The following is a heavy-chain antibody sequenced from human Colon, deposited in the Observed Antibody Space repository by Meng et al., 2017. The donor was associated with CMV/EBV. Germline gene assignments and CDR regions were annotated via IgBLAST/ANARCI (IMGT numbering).Heavy chain of an antibody. V-gene: IGHV3-49*04. CDR3: TRDIVATITHDD. D-gene: IGHD5-12*01. J-gene: IGHJ4*02. CDR2: IRSKAYGGTT. CDR1: GFTCGDYA. Sequence: GGSLRLSCPTSGFTCGDYAMSWVRQAPGKGLEWVGFIRSKAYGGTTEYAASVKGRFTISRDDYKSIAYLQMNSLKTEDTAVYDCTRDIVATITHDDWGQGTLVTVSS.